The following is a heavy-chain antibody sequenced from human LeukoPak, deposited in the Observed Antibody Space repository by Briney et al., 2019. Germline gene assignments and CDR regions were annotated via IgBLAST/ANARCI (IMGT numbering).Heavy chain of an antibody. D-gene: IGHD2-21*02. CDR3: AKGGNCGGDCYWYFDL. V-gene: IGHV3-43*02. J-gene: IGHJ2*01. Sequence: PGGSLRLSCAASGFTFDDYGMHWVRHAQGKGKEWVCLMSGDGGRRYYADSVKGRFTISREKRKKCGYMQIESQITEDTALYYCAKGGNCGGDCYWYFDLWGRGTLVTVSS. CDR2: MSGDGGRR. CDR1: GFTFDDYG.